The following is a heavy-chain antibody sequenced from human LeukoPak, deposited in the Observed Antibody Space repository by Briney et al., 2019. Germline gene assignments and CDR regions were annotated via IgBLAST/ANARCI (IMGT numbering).Heavy chain of an antibody. J-gene: IGHJ4*02. CDR1: GFTFSSYS. CDR2: ISSSSSYI. CDR3: AMLRSGLWYDSFDY. D-gene: IGHD3-10*02. V-gene: IGHV3-21*01. Sequence: PGGSLRLSCAASGFTFSSYSMSWVRQAPGKGLEWVSSISSSSSYIYYADSVKGRFTISRDNAKNSLYLQMNSLRAEDTAVYYCAMLRSGLWYDSFDYWGQGTLVTVSS.